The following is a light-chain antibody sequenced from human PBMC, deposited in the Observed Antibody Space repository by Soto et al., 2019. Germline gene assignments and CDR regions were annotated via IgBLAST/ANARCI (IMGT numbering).Light chain of an antibody. CDR2: GAS. V-gene: IGKV3-11*01. Sequence: EVVLTQSPATLSLSPGERATLSCRASETVRTFVDWYQQKPGQAPRLLIYGASNRATGIPDRFSGSGSGTDFTLTISNLEPEDFAVYYCQQHSHWPPWTFGQGTRVEIQ. CDR3: QQHSHWPPWT. J-gene: IGKJ1*01. CDR1: ETVRTF.